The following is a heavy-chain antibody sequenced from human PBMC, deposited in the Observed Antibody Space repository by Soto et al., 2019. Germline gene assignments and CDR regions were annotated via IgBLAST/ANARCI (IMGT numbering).Heavy chain of an antibody. Sequence: QVQLVQSGAEVKKPGSSVKVSCKASESTFSSYAISWVRQAPGQGLEWMGGIIPIFGTANYAQKFQGRVTITADESTSTAYMELSSLRSDDTAVYYCARDSGGTTVAFGMDVWGQGTTVTVSS. J-gene: IGHJ6*02. V-gene: IGHV1-69*01. D-gene: IGHD4-17*01. CDR3: ARDSGGTTVAFGMDV. CDR1: ESTFSSYA. CDR2: IIPIFGTA.